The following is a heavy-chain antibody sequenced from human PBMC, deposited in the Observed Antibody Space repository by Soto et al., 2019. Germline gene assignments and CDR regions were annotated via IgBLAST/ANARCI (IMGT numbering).Heavy chain of an antibody. CDR1: GFTFSSYA. Sequence: GGSLRLSCAASGFTFSSYAMTWVRQAPGKGLEWVSVITYNGDNTYCADSAKGRFTISRDNSKDTVHLQMNSLRAEDTAVYYCARYIRGPTVFYFDFWGPGVLGTVSS. J-gene: IGHJ4*02. CDR3: ARYIRGPTVFYFDF. V-gene: IGHV3-23*01. CDR2: ITYNGDNT. D-gene: IGHD5-18*01.